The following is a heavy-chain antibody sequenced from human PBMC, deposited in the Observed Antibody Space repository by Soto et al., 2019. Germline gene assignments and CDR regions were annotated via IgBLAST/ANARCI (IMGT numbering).Heavy chain of an antibody. Sequence: GGSLRLSCAASGFTFSSYAMHWVRQAPGKGLEWVAVISYDGSNKYYADSVKGRFTISRDNSKNTLYLQMNSLRAEDTAVYYCARDLGQEITYYYDSSGFGYWGQGTLVTVSS. CDR1: GFTFSSYA. CDR2: ISYDGSNK. V-gene: IGHV3-30-3*01. J-gene: IGHJ4*02. CDR3: ARDLGQEITYYYDSSGFGY. D-gene: IGHD3-22*01.